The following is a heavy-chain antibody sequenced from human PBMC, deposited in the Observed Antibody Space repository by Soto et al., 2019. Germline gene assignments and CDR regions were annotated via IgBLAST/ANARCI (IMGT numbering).Heavy chain of an antibody. CDR1: GGTFSSYT. J-gene: IGHJ4*02. CDR2: IIPILGIA. CDR3: ARDNYDILTGYPQFGFDY. D-gene: IGHD3-9*01. V-gene: IGHV1-69*04. Sequence: GASVKVSCKASGGTFSSYTINWVRQAPGQGLEWMGRIIPILGIANYAQKFQGRVTITADKSTSTAYMELSSLRSEDTAVYYCARDNYDILTGYPQFGFDYWGQGTLVTVSS.